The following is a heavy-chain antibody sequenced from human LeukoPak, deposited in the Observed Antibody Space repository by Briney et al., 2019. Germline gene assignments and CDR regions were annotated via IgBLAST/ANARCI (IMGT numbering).Heavy chain of an antibody. CDR2: IYYSGST. CDR1: GGSISTYY. Sequence: SETLSLTCTVSGGSISTYYWSCIRQPPGKGLEWIGYIYYSGSTNYNPSLKSRVTISVDTPKNQFSLKLTSVTAAVTAVYYCAIIGGNDYWGQGTLVTVSS. CDR3: AIIGGNDY. V-gene: IGHV4-59*08. J-gene: IGHJ4*02. D-gene: IGHD4-23*01.